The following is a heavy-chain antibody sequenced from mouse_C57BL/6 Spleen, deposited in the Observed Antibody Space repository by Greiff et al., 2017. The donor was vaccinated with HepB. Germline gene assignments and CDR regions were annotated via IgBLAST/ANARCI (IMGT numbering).Heavy chain of an antibody. J-gene: IGHJ4*01. Sequence: EVKLMESGEGLVKPGGSLKLSCAASGFTFSSYAMSWVRQTPEKRLEWVAYISSGGDYIDYADTVKGRFTISRDNARNTLYLQMSSLKSEDTAMYYCTRGGDGDYAMDYWGQGTSVTVSS. D-gene: IGHD3-3*01. V-gene: IGHV5-9-1*02. CDR1: GFTFSSYA. CDR2: ISSGGDYI. CDR3: TRGGDGDYAMDY.